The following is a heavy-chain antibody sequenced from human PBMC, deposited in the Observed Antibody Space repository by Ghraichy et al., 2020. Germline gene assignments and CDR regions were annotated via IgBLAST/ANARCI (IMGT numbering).Heavy chain of an antibody. V-gene: IGHV4-39*01. D-gene: IGHD3-3*01. CDR3: ARHATQTEIWSGYFEGVWFDP. Sequence: SETLSLTCTVSGGSISSSSYYWGWIRQPPGKGLEWIGSIYYSGSTYYNPSLKSRVTISVDTSKNEFSLKLSSVTAADTAVYYCARHATQTEIWSGYFEGVWFDPWGQGTLVTVSS. CDR2: IYYSGST. CDR1: GGSISSSSYY. J-gene: IGHJ5*02.